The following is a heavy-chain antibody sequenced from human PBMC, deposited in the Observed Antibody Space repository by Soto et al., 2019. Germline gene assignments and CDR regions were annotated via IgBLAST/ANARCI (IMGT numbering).Heavy chain of an antibody. Sequence: EVQLLESGGGLVQPGGSLRLSCAASDFTFSSYAMSWVRQAPGKGLEWVSGISASGGSTYNANSVKGRFTISRDNSKNTLYLQMNSQRADDTAVYYCAKGGEPYCGGACFPSFDYWGQGTLVTVSS. CDR3: AKGGEPYCGGACFPSFDY. CDR1: DFTFSSYA. J-gene: IGHJ4*02. D-gene: IGHD2-21*02. V-gene: IGHV3-23*01. CDR2: ISASGGST.